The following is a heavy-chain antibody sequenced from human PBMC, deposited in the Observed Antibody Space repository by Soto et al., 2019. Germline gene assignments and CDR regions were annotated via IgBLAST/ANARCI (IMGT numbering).Heavy chain of an antibody. J-gene: IGHJ4*02. CDR3: AREFSNSPEAFDY. CDR1: GGSISSYY. Sequence: TSETLSLTDPVSGGSISSYYWSWIRQPPGKGLEWIGYIYSSGRTNYNPSLASRLAMSVNTSRNQFSLRLSSVTAADTAVFYCAREFSNSPEAFDYWGQGALVTVSS. CDR2: IYSSGRT. D-gene: IGHD1-1*01. V-gene: IGHV4-4*08.